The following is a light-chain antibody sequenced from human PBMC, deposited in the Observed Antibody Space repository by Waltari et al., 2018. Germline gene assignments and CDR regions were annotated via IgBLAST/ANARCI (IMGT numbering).Light chain of an antibody. V-gene: IGLV2-8*01. J-gene: IGLJ3*02. CDR2: EVS. CDR3: SSYAGITNWV. Sequence: QSALTQPPSASGSPGQSVTISCTGTSSAVGGYTYVSWYQQYPGKAPELIIYEVSGRPSGVPDRFSGSKSGNTASLTVSGLQAEDEADYYCSSYAGITNWVFGGGTKLTVL. CDR1: SSAVGGYTY.